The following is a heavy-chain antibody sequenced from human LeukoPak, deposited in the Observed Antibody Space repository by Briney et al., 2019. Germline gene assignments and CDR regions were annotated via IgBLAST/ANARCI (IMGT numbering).Heavy chain of an antibody. Sequence: SVKVSCKASGGTFSSYAISWVRQAPGQGLEWMGGIIPIFGTANYAQKFQGRVTITVDESTSTAYMELSSLRSEDTAVYYCASPSMVRGVDYYYYGMDVWGKGTTVTVSS. CDR3: ASPSMVRGVDYYYYGMDV. D-gene: IGHD3-10*01. V-gene: IGHV1-69*01. J-gene: IGHJ6*04. CDR1: GGTFSSYA. CDR2: IIPIFGTA.